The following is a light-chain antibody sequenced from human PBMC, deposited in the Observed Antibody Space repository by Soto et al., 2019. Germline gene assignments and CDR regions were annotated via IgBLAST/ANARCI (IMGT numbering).Light chain of an antibody. J-gene: IGLJ1*01. Sequence: SSELTQPPSVSVSPGQTARITCSGDALPEKYVYWYKQKSGQAPVLVIYEDAKRTSGIPERLSGSSSGTMATLTITEAQVEDEADYYCYSTDSTGNHFVFGTGTKLTVL. CDR1: ALPEKY. V-gene: IGLV3-10*01. CDR3: YSTDSTGNHFV. CDR2: EDA.